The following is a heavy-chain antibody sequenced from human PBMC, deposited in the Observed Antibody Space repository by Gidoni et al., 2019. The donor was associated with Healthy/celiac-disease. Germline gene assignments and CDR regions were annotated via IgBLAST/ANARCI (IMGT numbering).Heavy chain of an antibody. D-gene: IGHD3-3*01. J-gene: IGHJ5*02. V-gene: IGHV1-2*02. CDR1: GYTFTGYY. CDR2: INPNSGGT. Sequence: QVQLVQSGAEVKKPGASVKVSCKASGYTFTGYYMHWVRQAPGQGLEWMGWINPNSGGTNYAQKFQGRVTMTRDTSISTAYMELSRLRSDDTAVYYCARDPFGGTIFGVVENWFDPWGQGTLVTVSS. CDR3: ARDPFGGTIFGVVENWFDP.